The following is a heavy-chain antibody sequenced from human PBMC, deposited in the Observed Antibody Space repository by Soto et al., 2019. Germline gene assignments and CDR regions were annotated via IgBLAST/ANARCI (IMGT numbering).Heavy chain of an antibody. CDR2: IYYSGST. CDR3: ARQPRILTGYSXHFAY. V-gene: IGHV4-39*01. J-gene: IGHJ4*02. Sequence: SETLSLTCTVSGGFISSSSYYWGWIRQPPGKGLEWIGSIYYSGSTYYNPSLKSRVTISVDTSKNQFSLKLSSVTAADTAVYYCARQPRILTGYSXHFAYWGQGTLVT. CDR1: GGFISSSSYY. D-gene: IGHD3-9*01.